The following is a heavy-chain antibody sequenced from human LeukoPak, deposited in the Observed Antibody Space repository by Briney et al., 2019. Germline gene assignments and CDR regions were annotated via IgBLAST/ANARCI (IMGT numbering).Heavy chain of an antibody. CDR1: GFTFSSYD. J-gene: IGHJ4*02. Sequence: PAGSLRLSCAASGFTFSSYDMHWVRQGTGKGLECVSAIGTAGDTYYPGSVKGRFTVSRENAKNSLYLQMNSLRAGDTAVYYCARVAYDSSGHLDYWGQGTLVTVSS. CDR2: IGTAGDT. D-gene: IGHD3-22*01. CDR3: ARVAYDSSGHLDY. V-gene: IGHV3-13*04.